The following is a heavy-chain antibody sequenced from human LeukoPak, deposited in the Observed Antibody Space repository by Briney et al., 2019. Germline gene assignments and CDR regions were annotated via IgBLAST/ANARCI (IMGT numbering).Heavy chain of an antibody. CDR2: MYYSGST. D-gene: IGHD3-22*01. Sequence: SETLSLTCTASGGSMRGYYWSWIRQPPGKGLQGIAYMYYSGSTNYNPSLKSRVTISVDTSKNQFSLKLSSVTAADTAVYYCARVNDYYDSTSYYYFAFDIWGQGTMVTVSS. CDR1: GGSMRGYY. J-gene: IGHJ3*02. CDR3: ARVNDYYDSTSYYYFAFDI. V-gene: IGHV4-59*01.